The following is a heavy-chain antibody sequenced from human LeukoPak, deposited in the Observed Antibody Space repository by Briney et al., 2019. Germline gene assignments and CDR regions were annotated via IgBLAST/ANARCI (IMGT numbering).Heavy chain of an antibody. V-gene: IGHV4-39*07. J-gene: IGHJ5*02. Sequence: PSETLSLTCTVSGGSISSSSYYWGWIRQPPGKGLEWIGSIYYSGSTYYNPSLKSRVTISVDTSKNQFSLKLSSVTAADTAVYYCASYDFWSGYYTGDWFDPWGQGTLVTVSS. CDR2: IYYSGST. CDR3: ASYDFWSGYYTGDWFDP. D-gene: IGHD3-3*01. CDR1: GGSISSSSYY.